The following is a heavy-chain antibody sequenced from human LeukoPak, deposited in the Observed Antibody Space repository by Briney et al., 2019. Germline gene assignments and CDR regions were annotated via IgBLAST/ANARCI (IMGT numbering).Heavy chain of an antibody. CDR3: ARHGENGYYFFDI. V-gene: IGHV4-59*08. Sequence: SETLSLTCTVSGGSIVTYHCSWVRQPPGKGLEWIGYIFDSGSPNYRPALRSRVTISLDTSKNPLSLRLKSATAADTAIYYCARHGENGYYFFDIWGQGTLVTVSS. CDR1: GGSIVTYH. J-gene: IGHJ4*02. CDR2: IFDSGSP. D-gene: IGHD5-24*01.